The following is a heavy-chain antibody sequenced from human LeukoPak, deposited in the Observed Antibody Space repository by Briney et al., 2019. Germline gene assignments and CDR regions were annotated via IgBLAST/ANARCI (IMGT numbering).Heavy chain of an antibody. CDR2: IIPIFGTA. Sequence: ASVKVSCKASGYTFTSYAISWVRQAPGQGLEWMGGIIPIFGTANYAQKFQGRVTITADESTSTAYMELSSLRSEDTAVYYCAREHAAEYFQHWGQGTLVTVSS. J-gene: IGHJ1*01. CDR3: AREHAAEYFQH. CDR1: GYTFTSYA. V-gene: IGHV1-69*13.